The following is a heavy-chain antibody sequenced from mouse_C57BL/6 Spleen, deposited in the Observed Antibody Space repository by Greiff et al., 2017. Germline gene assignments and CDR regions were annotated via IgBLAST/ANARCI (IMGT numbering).Heavy chain of an antibody. CDR1: GYAFSSSW. Sequence: QVQLQQSGPELVKPGASVKISCKASGYAFSSSWMNWVKQRPGKGLEWIGRIYPGDGDTNYNGKFKGKATLTADKSSSTAYMQLSSLTSEDSAVYFCAIDRNYYAMDYWGQGTSVTVSS. CDR2: IYPGDGDT. CDR3: AIDRNYYAMDY. J-gene: IGHJ4*01. V-gene: IGHV1-82*01.